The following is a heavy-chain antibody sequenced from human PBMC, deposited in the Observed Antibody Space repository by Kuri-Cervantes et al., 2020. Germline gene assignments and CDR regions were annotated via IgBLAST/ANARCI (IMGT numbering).Heavy chain of an antibody. D-gene: IGHD2-15*01. V-gene: IGHV4-4*02. CDR3: ARDLGDCSGGSCYYYYGMDV. CDR1: GGSISSSNW. J-gene: IGHJ6*02. Sequence: SETLSLTCAVSGGSISSSNWWSWVRQPPGKGLEWIGEIYHSGSTNYNPSLKSRVTISVDTSKNQFSLKLSSVTAADTAVYYCARDLGDCSGGSCYYYYGMDVWGQGTTVTVSS. CDR2: IYHSGST.